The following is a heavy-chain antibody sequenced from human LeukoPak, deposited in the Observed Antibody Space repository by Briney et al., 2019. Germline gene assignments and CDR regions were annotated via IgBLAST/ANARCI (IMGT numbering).Heavy chain of an antibody. CDR3: ARGVVFDP. Sequence: SQTLSLTCTVSGGSISSGDYYWSWIRQPPGKGLEWIGEINHSGSTNYNPSLKSRVTISVDTSKNQFSLKLSSVTAADTAVYYCARGVVFDPWGQGTLVTVSS. V-gene: IGHV4-30-4*08. CDR2: INHSGST. J-gene: IGHJ5*02. D-gene: IGHD2-15*01. CDR1: GGSISSGDYY.